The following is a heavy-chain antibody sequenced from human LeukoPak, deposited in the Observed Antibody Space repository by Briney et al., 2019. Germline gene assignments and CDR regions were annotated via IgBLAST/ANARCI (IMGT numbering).Heavy chain of an antibody. Sequence: ASVKVSCKASGYTFTSYGISWVRQAPGQGLEWMGWISAYNGNTNYAQKLQGRVTMTTDTSTSTAYMELRSLRSDDTAVYYCARGRPYSSGWYGNNWFDPWGQGTLVTVST. V-gene: IGHV1-18*01. CDR2: ISAYNGNT. D-gene: IGHD6-19*01. CDR3: ARGRPYSSGWYGNNWFDP. CDR1: GYTFTSYG. J-gene: IGHJ5*02.